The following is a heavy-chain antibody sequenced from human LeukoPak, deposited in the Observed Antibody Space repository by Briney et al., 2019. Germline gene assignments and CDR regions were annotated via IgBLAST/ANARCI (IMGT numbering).Heavy chain of an antibody. CDR1: GNSISTDDY. CDR2: MHHSGTT. V-gene: IGHV4-38-2*02. D-gene: IGHD5-12*01. CDR3: AAYFSGYPHFQY. Sequence: SETLSLTCTISGNSISTDDYWGWIRQRPGKGPEWIGSMHHSGTTKYNPSLKGRVTISVDTSKNQFSLNLSSVTAADTAVYYCAAYFSGYPHFQYWGQGTLVTVSS. J-gene: IGHJ4*02.